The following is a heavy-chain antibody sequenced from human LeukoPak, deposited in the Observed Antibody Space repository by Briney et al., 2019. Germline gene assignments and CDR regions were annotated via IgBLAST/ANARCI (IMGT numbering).Heavy chain of an antibody. CDR3: ARGAPLLRLGELSLGYYYYYMDV. D-gene: IGHD3-16*02. CDR2: ISSSSSYI. V-gene: IGHV3-21*01. J-gene: IGHJ6*03. Sequence: GGSLRLSCAASGFTFSSYSMNWVRQAPGKGLEWVSSISSSSSYIYYADSVKGRFTISRDNAKNSLYLQMNSLRAEDTAVYYCARGAPLLRLGELSLGYYYYYMDVWGKGTTVTISS. CDR1: GFTFSSYS.